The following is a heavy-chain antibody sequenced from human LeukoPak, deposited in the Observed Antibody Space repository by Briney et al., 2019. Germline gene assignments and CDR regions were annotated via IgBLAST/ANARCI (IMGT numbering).Heavy chain of an antibody. J-gene: IGHJ4*02. CDR2: IIPILGIA. CDR3: ARPKDYYDSSGYGC. V-gene: IGHV1-69*02. Sequence: SVKVSCKASGGTFSSYTISWVRQAPGQGLEWMGRIIPILGIANYAQKFQGRVTITADKSTSTAYMELSSLRSEDTAAYYCARPKDYYDSSGYGCWGQGTLVTVSS. CDR1: GGTFSSYT. D-gene: IGHD3-22*01.